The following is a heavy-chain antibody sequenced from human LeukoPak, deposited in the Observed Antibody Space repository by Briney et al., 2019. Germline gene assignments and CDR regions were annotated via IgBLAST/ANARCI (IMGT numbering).Heavy chain of an antibody. CDR2: ISSSGSTI. CDR3: ARIMNSSPDY. D-gene: IGHD6-13*01. CDR1: GFTVSSNY. J-gene: IGHJ4*02. V-gene: IGHV3-11*04. Sequence: GGSLRLSCAASGFTVSSNYMSWIRQAPGKGLEWVSYISSSGSTIYYADSVKGRFTISRDNAKNSLYLQMNSLRAEDTAVYYCARIMNSSPDYWGQGTLVTVSS.